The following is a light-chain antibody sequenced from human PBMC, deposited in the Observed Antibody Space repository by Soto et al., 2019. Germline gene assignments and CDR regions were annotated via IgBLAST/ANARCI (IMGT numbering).Light chain of an antibody. Sequence: EIVLTQSPATLSLSPGERATLSCRASQSLNIYLAWYQQKPGQAPRLLIYDASNRATGIPARFSGSGSGTDFTLTISSVEPEDSAVYYCQQYGSSLFTFGPGTKVDFK. CDR3: QQYGSSLFT. CDR2: DAS. J-gene: IGKJ3*01. CDR1: QSLNIY. V-gene: IGKV3-11*01.